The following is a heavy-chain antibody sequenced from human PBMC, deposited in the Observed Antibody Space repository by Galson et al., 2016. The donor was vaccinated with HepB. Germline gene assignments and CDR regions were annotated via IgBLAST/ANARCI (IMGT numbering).Heavy chain of an antibody. V-gene: IGHV3-13*01. CDR1: GFAFSSFD. Sequence: SLRLSCAASGFAFSSFDMHWVRQATGKGLEWVSAIGTAGDTYYPDAVKGHFTISRENAKKSLSLQMNSLRDEGTAGYYCARGVGHDFWSINYGFDYWGQGILVTVSS. CDR2: IGTAGDT. D-gene: IGHD3-3*01. J-gene: IGHJ4*02. CDR3: ARGVGHDFWSINYGFDY.